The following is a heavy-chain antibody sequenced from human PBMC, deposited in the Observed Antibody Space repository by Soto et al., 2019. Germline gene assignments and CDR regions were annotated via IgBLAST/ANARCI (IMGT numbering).Heavy chain of an antibody. CDR2: IYYSGST. J-gene: IGHJ6*02. Sequence: TSETLSLTXTVSGGSISSGDYYWSWIRQPPGKGLEWIGYIYYSGSTYYNPSLKSRVTISVDTSKNQFSLKLSSVTAADTAVYYCARDTGAYYGMDVWGQGTTVTVSS. CDR1: GGSISSGDYY. D-gene: IGHD3-10*01. CDR3: ARDTGAYYGMDV. V-gene: IGHV4-30-4*01.